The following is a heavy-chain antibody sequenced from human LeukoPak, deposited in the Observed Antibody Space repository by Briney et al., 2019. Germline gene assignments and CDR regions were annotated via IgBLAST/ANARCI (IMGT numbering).Heavy chain of an antibody. Sequence: GGSLRLSCAASGFTFSSYGMHWVRQAPGKGLEWVAVISYDGSNKYYADSVKGRFTISRDNSKNTLYLQMNSLRAEDTAVYYCARSIAAAGKRATSHYTDYWGQGTLVTVSS. CDR3: ARSIAAAGKRATSHYTDY. D-gene: IGHD6-13*01. V-gene: IGHV3-30*03. CDR1: GFTFSSYG. CDR2: ISYDGSNK. J-gene: IGHJ4*02.